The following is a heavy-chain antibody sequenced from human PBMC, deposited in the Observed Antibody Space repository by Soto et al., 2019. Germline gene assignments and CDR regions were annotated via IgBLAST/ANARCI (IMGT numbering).Heavy chain of an antibody. CDR3: ALLSGGNYSGMDV. J-gene: IGHJ6*02. CDR2: ISGSGGST. D-gene: IGHD2-15*01. Sequence: EVQLLESGGGLVQPGGSLRLSCAASGFTFSSYAMSWVRQAPGKGLEWVSAISGSGGSTYYADSVKGRFTISRDNSKNTLYLQMNSLRAEDTAVYYCALLSGGNYSGMDVWGQGTTVTVSS. V-gene: IGHV3-23*01. CDR1: GFTFSSYA.